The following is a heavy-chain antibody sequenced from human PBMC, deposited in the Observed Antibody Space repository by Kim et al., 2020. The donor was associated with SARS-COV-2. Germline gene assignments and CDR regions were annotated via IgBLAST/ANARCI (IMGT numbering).Heavy chain of an antibody. CDR2: INLSGTT. V-gene: IGHV4-34*01. J-gene: IGHJ4*02. D-gene: IGHD1-26*01. CDR3: ARSPRSGRYLRF. CDR1: GGSFSSYY. Sequence: SETLSLICAVYGGSFSSYYWNWIRQPPKKGLEWIGEINLSGTTNYNSSLKSRVAMSLDTSTNRLSLNLSSVTVAATGVYFCARSPRSGRYLRFWGQGTLV.